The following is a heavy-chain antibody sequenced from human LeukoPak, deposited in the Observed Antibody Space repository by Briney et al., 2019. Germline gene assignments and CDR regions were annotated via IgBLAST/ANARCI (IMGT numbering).Heavy chain of an antibody. CDR1: GGSFSGYY. CDR3: AGWYCTNGVCYTGGVDY. Sequence: SETLSLTCAVYGGSFSGYYWSWIRQPPGKGLEWIGEINHSGSTNYNPPLKSRVTISVDTSKNQFSLKLSSVTAADTAVYYCAGWYCTNGVCYTGGVDYWGQGTLVTVSS. CDR2: INHSGST. J-gene: IGHJ4*02. D-gene: IGHD2-8*01. V-gene: IGHV4-34*01.